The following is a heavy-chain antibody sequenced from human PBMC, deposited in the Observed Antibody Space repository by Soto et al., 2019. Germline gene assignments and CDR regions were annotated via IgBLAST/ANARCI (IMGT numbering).Heavy chain of an antibody. CDR3: ARLSSLYYNSDYGGYYFDY. Sequence: QVQLQESGPGLVKPSQTLSLTCTVSGGSIRGGDYYWSWIRQHPGKGLEWIGYIFYSGNSFYNPSLKSGVTISVDTSKNTFSLQLSSVTAADTAIYYCARLSSLYYNSDYGGYYFDYWGQGTLVSVSS. CDR2: IFYSGNS. CDR1: GGSIRGGDYY. D-gene: IGHD3-10*01. J-gene: IGHJ4*02. V-gene: IGHV4-31*03.